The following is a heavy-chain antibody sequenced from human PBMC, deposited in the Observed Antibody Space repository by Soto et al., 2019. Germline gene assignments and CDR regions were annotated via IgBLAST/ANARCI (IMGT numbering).Heavy chain of an antibody. CDR1: GYTFTNYG. CDR2: INVYNGNT. CDR3: ARGVGSGSYYNQYNWFDP. D-gene: IGHD3-10*01. J-gene: IGHJ5*02. V-gene: IGHV1-18*01. Sequence: ASVKVSCKASGYTFTNYGISWVRQAPGQGLEWMGWINVYNGNTKYAQKVQGRVTMTTDTSTSTAYMELRSLRSNDTAVYYCARGVGSGSYYNQYNWFDPWGQGTLVTVSS.